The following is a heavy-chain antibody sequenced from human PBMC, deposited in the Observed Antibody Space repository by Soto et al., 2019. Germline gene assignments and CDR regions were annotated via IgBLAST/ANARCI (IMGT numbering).Heavy chain of an antibody. CDR2: ISSSGTTI. Sequence: VGSLRLSCAASGFTFSSYSMNWVRQAPGKGLEWVSFISSSGTTIYYADSVKGRFTISRDNAKNSLYLQMNSLRAEDTAVYYCARIGFYDFWSGYESPMDVWGKGTTVTVSS. D-gene: IGHD3-3*01. V-gene: IGHV3-48*01. CDR1: GFTFSSYS. CDR3: ARIGFYDFWSGYESPMDV. J-gene: IGHJ6*03.